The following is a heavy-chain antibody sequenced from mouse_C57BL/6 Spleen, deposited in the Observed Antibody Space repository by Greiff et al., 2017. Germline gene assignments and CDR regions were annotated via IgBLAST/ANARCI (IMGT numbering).Heavy chain of an antibody. D-gene: IGHD1-1*01. CDR1: GYTFTSYG. J-gene: IGHJ1*03. V-gene: IGHV1-81*01. CDR2: IYPRSGNT. Sequence: QVHVKQSGAELARPGASVKLSCKASGYTFTSYGIRWVKQRTGQGLEWIGEIYPRSGNTYYNEKFKGKATLTADKSSSTAYMELRSLTSEDSAVYFWAREVTTVVAGWYFDVWGTGTTVTVSS. CDR3: AREVTTVVAGWYFDV.